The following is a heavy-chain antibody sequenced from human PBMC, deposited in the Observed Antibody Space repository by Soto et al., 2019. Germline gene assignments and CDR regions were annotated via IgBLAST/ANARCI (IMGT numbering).Heavy chain of an antibody. CDR2: ISTYNGNT. CDR1: GYIFTSHG. D-gene: IGHD6-19*01. V-gene: IGHV1-18*01. Sequence: QVQLVQSGAEVKKPGASVKVSCKASGYIFTSHGISWVRQAPGQGLEWMGRISTYNGNTKYAQRLQGRVTMTTDTSASRAYMEWRSLRSDDTAVYYCARDNGQWLVSDWGQGTLVTVSS. J-gene: IGHJ1*01. CDR3: ARDNGQWLVSD.